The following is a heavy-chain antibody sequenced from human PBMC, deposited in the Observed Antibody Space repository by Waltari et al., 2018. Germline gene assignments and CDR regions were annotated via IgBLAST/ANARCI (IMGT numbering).Heavy chain of an antibody. J-gene: IGHJ4*02. CDR1: GNTLTNHG. CDR3: AKVERSGGYTFGPDFDH. D-gene: IGHD5-18*01. CDR2: INAGNGNT. Sequence: QVHLVQSGAEGKNPGASVKVSCKASGNTLTNHGIHWVRQAPGQRLEWMGWINAGNGNTKYSQKFQDRVTFTRDTSASTAYMEMSSLRSEDTAIYYCAKVERSGGYTFGPDFDHWGQGTLVTVSS. V-gene: IGHV1-3*01.